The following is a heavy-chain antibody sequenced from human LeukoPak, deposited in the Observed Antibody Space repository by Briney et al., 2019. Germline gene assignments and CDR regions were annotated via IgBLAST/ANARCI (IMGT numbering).Heavy chain of an antibody. D-gene: IGHD3-22*01. V-gene: IGHV3-48*04. CDR3: ARNRQWLLADY. J-gene: IGHJ4*02. Sequence: GGSLRLSCAASGFPFSTSWMHWVRQAPGKGLEWISYISDSGTTIYYADSVKGRFTISRDNAGDSLYLRMNSLRAEDTAVYFCARNRQWLLADYWGQGTVVTVSS. CDR1: GFPFSTSW. CDR2: ISDSGTTI.